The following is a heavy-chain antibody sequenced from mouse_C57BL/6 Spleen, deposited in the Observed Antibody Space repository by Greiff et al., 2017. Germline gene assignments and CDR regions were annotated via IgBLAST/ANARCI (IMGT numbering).Heavy chain of an antibody. CDR1: GYTFTSYW. CDR2: IYPGSGST. V-gene: IGHV1-55*01. J-gene: IGHJ2*01. D-gene: IGHD4-1*01. CDR3: ARVKLGGGDFDY. Sequence: QVQLQQPGAELVKPGASVKMSCKASGYTFTSYWITWVKQRPGQGLEWIGDIYPGSGSTNYNEKFKSKATLTVDTSSSTAYMQLSSLTSEDSAVYYCARVKLGGGDFDYWGQGTTRTVSS.